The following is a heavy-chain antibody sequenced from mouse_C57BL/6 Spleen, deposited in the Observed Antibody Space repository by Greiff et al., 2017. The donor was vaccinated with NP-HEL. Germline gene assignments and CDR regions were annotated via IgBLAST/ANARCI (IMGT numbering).Heavy chain of an antibody. J-gene: IGHJ4*01. CDR2: IYPGSGST. CDR1: SYTFTSYW. V-gene: IGHV1-55*01. D-gene: IGHD2-2*01. Sequence: QVQLQQSGAELVKPGASVKMSCKASSYTFTSYWITWVKQRPGQGLEWIGDIYPGSGSTNYNEKFKSKATLTVDTSSSTAYMQLSSLTSEDSAVYYCARGGTMVTKDYAMDYWGQGTSVTVSS. CDR3: ARGGTMVTKDYAMDY.